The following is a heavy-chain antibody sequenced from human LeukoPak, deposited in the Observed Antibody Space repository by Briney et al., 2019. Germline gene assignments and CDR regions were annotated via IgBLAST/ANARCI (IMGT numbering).Heavy chain of an antibody. V-gene: IGHV3-21*01. CDR2: ISSSSIYI. CDR3: ARRTRFLKRGFDP. J-gene: IGHJ5*02. CDR1: GFTFSSYS. Sequence: GGSLRLSCVASGFTFSSYSMNWVRQAPGKGLEWVSSISSSSIYIYYADSVKGRFTISRDNAKSSLSLQMNSLRAEDTAVYYCARRTRFLKRGFDPWGQGTLVTVSS. D-gene: IGHD1-1*01.